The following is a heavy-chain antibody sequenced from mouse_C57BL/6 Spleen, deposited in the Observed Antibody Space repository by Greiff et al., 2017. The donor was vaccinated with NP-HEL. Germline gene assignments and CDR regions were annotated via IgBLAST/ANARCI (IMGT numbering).Heavy chain of an antibody. CDR2: INPNNGGT. CDR1: GYTFTDYY. J-gene: IGHJ2*01. V-gene: IGHV1-26*01. D-gene: IGHD1-1*01. CDR3: ARWYYGSSDY. Sequence: EVQLQQSGPELVKPGASVKISCKASGYTFTDYYMNWVKQSHGKSLEWIGDINPNNGGTSYNQKFKGKATLTVDKSSSTAYMELRSLTSEDSAVYYCARWYYGSSDYWGKGTTLTVAS.